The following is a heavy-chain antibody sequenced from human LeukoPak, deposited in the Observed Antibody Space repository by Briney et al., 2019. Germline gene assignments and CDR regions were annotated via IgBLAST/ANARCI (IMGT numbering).Heavy chain of an antibody. CDR2: IYYSGST. Sequence: SETLSLTCTVSGGPISSYYWSWIRQPPGKGLEWIGYIYYSGSTNYNPSLKSRVTISVDTSKNQFSLKLSSVTAADTAVYYCARDPYYYETNAFDIGAKGTMVTVSS. CDR1: GGPISSYY. CDR3: ARDPYYYETNAFDI. V-gene: IGHV4-59*01. D-gene: IGHD3-22*01. J-gene: IGHJ3*02.